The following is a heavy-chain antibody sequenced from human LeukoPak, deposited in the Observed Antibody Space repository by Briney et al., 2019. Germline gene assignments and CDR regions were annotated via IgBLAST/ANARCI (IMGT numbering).Heavy chain of an antibody. J-gene: IGHJ4*02. CDR1: GFTFSSYA. CDR2: ISYDGSNK. Sequence: GGSLRLSCAASGFTFSSYAMHWVRQAPGKGLEWVAVISYDGSNKYYADSVKGRFTISRDNSKNTLYLQMNSLRAEDTAVYYCAKSLDLAVAGIDYWGQGTLVTVSS. D-gene: IGHD6-19*01. CDR3: AKSLDLAVAGIDY. V-gene: IGHV3-30*07.